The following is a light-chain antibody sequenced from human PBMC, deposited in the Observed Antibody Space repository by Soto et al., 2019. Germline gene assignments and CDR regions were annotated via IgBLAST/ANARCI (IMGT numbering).Light chain of an antibody. V-gene: IGKV3-20*01. CDR2: GAS. J-gene: IGKJ2*01. CDR3: RQYCSSPYT. Sequence: EIVLTQSPGTLSLSPGERATLSCGPSQGVSNCSLACYQKKPGQPPSLLFYGASISATGIPDSFSGSGAGTAFTLIIIRLEPEDFAVYYCRQYCSSPYTFGQGTKLEIK. CDR1: QGVSNCS.